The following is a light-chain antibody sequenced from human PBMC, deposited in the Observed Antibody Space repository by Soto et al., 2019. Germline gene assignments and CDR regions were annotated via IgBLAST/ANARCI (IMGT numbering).Light chain of an antibody. CDR1: QSVSSY. V-gene: IGKV3-11*01. Sequence: EIVLTQSPATLSLIPGERATLSCKASQSVSSYLAWYQQKPGQAPRLLIYDASNRATGIPARFSGSGSGTDFTLTISSLEPEDFAVYYCQQYGSSSWTFGQGTKVEIK. J-gene: IGKJ1*01. CDR3: QQYGSSSWT. CDR2: DAS.